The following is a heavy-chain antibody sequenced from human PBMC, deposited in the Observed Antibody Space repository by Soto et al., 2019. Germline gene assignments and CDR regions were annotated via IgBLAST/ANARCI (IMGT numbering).Heavy chain of an antibody. CDR2: ISTSAIYT. Sequence: EVQLLESGGGLVQPGGSLRLSCAASGFTFSNYAMGWVRQAPGKGLEWVSIISTSAIYTYYADSVRGRFTISRDNSRNTVYLQMNSLRAEDTAVYYCARDRYCSSTSCSFYGMDVWGQGTTVTVSS. J-gene: IGHJ6*02. CDR3: ARDRYCSSTSCSFYGMDV. V-gene: IGHV3-23*01. CDR1: GFTFSNYA. D-gene: IGHD2-2*01.